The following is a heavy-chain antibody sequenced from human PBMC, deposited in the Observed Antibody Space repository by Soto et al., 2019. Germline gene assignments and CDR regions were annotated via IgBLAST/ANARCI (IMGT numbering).Heavy chain of an antibody. CDR3: AHREGDDYVWGSENDAFDM. V-gene: IGHV2-5*02. J-gene: IGHJ3*02. CDR1: GFSLHTTAVG. Sequence: GPTLVNNTQTLTLTCTFSGFSLHTTAVGGGWIRHPPGKALECLALIYWDGDKRYSPSLKSRLASTKDTSQNQVVLKMTNMDPVDTATYYCAHREGDDYVWGSENDAFDMWGRGT. CDR2: IYWDGDK. D-gene: IGHD3-16*01.